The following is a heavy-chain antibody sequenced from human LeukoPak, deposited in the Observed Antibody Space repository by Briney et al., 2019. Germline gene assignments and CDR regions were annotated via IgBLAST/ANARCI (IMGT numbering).Heavy chain of an antibody. D-gene: IGHD2-8*01. CDR1: GFTLNSYA. V-gene: IGHV3-23*01. CDR2: VSSSGGST. CDR3: DRQMDGGHYCYMDV. J-gene: IGHJ6*03. Sequence: GGSLRLFCAASGFTLNSYAMRCARQAPGKALEGVWVVSSSGGSTIYDYSVKGRCTITINNSKNTLYLQMNSMRAEDEAVDYCDRQMDGGHYCYMDVWGKGTTVTVSS.